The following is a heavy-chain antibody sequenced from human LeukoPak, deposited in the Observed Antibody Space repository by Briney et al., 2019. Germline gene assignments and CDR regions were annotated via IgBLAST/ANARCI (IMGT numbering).Heavy chain of an antibody. CDR3: AKDEATSGGGLAS. CDR2: MYTGGTT. D-gene: IGHD3-16*01. CDR1: GFTVSGTH. J-gene: IGHJ5*01. V-gene: IGHV3-53*01. Sequence: GGSLRLSCSASGFTVSGTHMSWVRQAPGKGLEWVSAMYTGGTTYYADSVTGRFTVSRDTSRNTLFLHMNSLRAEDTAVCYCAKDEATSGGGLASWGQGTLVIVSS.